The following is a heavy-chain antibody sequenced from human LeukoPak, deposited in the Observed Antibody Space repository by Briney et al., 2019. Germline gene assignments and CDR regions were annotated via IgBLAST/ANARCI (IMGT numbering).Heavy chain of an antibody. J-gene: IGHJ4*02. CDR2: INHSGST. Sequence: PSETLSLTCTVSGGSITSYHWSWIRQPPGKGLEWMGEINHSGSTNYNPSLKSRVTISVDTSNNQFSLRLSSVAAADTAVYYCARRSFFSPQPHSYNGFGFLAWGQGTLVTVSS. V-gene: IGHV4-34*01. CDR3: ARRSFFSPQPHSYNGFGFLA. CDR1: GGSITSYH. D-gene: IGHD5-12*01.